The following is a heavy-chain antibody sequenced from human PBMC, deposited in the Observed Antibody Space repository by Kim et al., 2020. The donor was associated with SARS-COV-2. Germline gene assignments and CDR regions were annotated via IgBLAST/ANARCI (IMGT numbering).Heavy chain of an antibody. CDR2: IYHSGST. CDR3: AEGDPVDY. D-gene: IGHD2-21*02. Sequence: SETLSLTCTVSGYSISSGYYWGWIRQPPGKGLEWIGSIYHSGSTYYNPSLKSRVTISVDTSKNQFSLKLSSVTAADTAVYYCAEGDPVDYWGQGTLVTVS. J-gene: IGHJ4*02. CDR1: GYSISSGYY. V-gene: IGHV4-38-2*02.